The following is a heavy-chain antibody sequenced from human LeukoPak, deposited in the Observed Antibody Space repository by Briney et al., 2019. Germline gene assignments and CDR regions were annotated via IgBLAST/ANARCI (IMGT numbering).Heavy chain of an antibody. CDR1: GYTFTSYY. V-gene: IGHV1-46*01. Sequence: GASVKVSCKASGYTFTSYYMHWVRQAPGQGLEWMGIINPSGGGTSYAQKFQGRVTMTRDMSTSTVYMELSSLRSEDTAMYYCARDRNYDFWSGYYTGYFDYWGQGTLVTVSS. J-gene: IGHJ4*02. CDR2: INPSGGGT. D-gene: IGHD3-3*01. CDR3: ARDRNYDFWSGYYTGYFDY.